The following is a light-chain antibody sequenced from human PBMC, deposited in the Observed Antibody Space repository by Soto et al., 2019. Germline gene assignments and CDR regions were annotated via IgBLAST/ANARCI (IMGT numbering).Light chain of an antibody. J-gene: IGLJ1*01. CDR2: EGS. CDR1: SSDIGTYNL. V-gene: IGLV2-23*01. CDR3: CSYAGSGTFV. Sequence: QSALTQPASVSGSPGQSITISCTGTSSDIGTYNLVSWYQQHPGKAPKVMIYEGSERPSGISNRFSASKSGNTASLTISGLQAEDEADYYCCSYAGSGTFVFGTRTKVTVL.